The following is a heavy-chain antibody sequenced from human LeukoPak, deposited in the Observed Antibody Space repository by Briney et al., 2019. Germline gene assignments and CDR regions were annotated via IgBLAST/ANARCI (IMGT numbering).Heavy chain of an antibody. D-gene: IGHD1-14*01. CDR2: INPNSGGT. V-gene: IGHV1-2*02. J-gene: IGHJ6*03. CDR3: ARTGTTYIYYYMDV. CDR1: GHTFTGYY. Sequence: AASVKVSCKASGHTFTGYYMHWVRQAPGQGLEWMGWINPNSGGTNYAQKFQGRVTMTRDTSISTAYMELSRLRSDDTAVYYCARTGTTYIYYYMDVWGKGTTVTVSS.